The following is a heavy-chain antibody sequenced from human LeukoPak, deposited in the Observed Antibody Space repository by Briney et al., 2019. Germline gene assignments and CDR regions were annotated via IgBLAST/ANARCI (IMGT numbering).Heavy chain of an antibody. V-gene: IGHV3-21*04. CDR1: GFTFSSYS. CDR3: AKDASVYFQH. Sequence: PGGSLRLSCAASGFTFSSYSMNWVRQAPGRGLEWVSSISSSSSYIYYADSVKGRFTISRDNSKNTLYLQMNSLRAEDTAVYYCAKDASVYFQHWGQGTLVTVSS. CDR2: ISSSSSYI. J-gene: IGHJ1*01.